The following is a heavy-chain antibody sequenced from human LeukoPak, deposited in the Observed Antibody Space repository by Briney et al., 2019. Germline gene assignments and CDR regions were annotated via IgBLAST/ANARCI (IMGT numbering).Heavy chain of an antibody. J-gene: IGHJ4*02. Sequence: PGGSVRLSCAASGFTFSSYAMHWVRQAPGKGLEWVAVISYDGSNKYYADSVKGRFTISRDNSKNTLYLQMNSLRAEDTAVYYCARVGSGWYQTRFDYWGQGTLVTVSS. D-gene: IGHD6-19*01. CDR2: ISYDGSNK. CDR1: GFTFSSYA. V-gene: IGHV3-30*04. CDR3: ARVGSGWYQTRFDY.